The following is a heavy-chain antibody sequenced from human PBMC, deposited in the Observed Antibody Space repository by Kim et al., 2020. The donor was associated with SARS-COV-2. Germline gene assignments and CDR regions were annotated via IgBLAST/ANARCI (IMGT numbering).Heavy chain of an antibody. CDR3: ARGYGSGWTNKIDY. V-gene: IGHV3-49*03. Sequence: GGSLRLSCTTSGFTFDDYAVSWFRQAPGEGLEWVGFIRIELDGGTAEYAASVKGRFTISRDDSESVAYLQMNGLKPEDTAVYYCARGYGSGWTNKIDYWGQGSLVIVSS. CDR1: GFTFDDYA. D-gene: IGHD6-19*01. J-gene: IGHJ4*02. CDR2: IRIELDGGTA.